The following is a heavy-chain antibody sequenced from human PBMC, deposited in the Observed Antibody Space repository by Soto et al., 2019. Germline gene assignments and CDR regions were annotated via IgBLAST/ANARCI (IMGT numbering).Heavy chain of an antibody. CDR3: ARDRGYDAHDYYYNAMDV. CDR1: GFTFSSYA. D-gene: IGHD5-12*01. Sequence: GGSLRLPCAASGFTFSSYAMSWVRQAPGKGLEWVSAISGSGGSTYYADSVKGRFTISRDNAKNSLYLQMNSLRAEDTAVYYCARDRGYDAHDYYYNAMDVWGQGTTVTVSS. CDR2: ISGSGGST. J-gene: IGHJ6*02. V-gene: IGHV3-23*01.